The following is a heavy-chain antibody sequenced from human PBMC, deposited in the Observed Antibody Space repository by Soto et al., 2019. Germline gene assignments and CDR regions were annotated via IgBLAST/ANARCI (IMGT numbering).Heavy chain of an antibody. D-gene: IGHD4-17*01. V-gene: IGHV1-69*13. J-gene: IGHJ4*02. CDR3: ARDSHGDYDFDY. CDR1: GGTFSSYS. CDR2: IIPIFGTA. Sequence: GAPVKGSCKASGGTFSSYSISWVRQAPGQGLEWMGGIIPIFGTANYAQKFQGRVTITADESTSTAYMELSSLRSEDTAVYYCARDSHGDYDFDYWGQGTLVTVSS.